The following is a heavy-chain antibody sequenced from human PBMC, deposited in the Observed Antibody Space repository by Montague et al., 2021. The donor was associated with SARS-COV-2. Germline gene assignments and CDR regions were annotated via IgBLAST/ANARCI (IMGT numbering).Heavy chain of an antibody. J-gene: IGHJ5*02. CDR2: INHSGST. Sequence: SETLSHTCAVYGGSFSGYYWSWIRQPPGKGLEWIGEINHSGSTNYNPSLKSRVTISVDTSKNQFSLKLSSVTAADAAVYYCASLTLGYCSSTSCYSDWFDPWGQGTLVTVSS. CDR1: GGSFSGYY. V-gene: IGHV4-34*01. CDR3: ASLTLGYCSSTSCYSDWFDP. D-gene: IGHD2-2*02.